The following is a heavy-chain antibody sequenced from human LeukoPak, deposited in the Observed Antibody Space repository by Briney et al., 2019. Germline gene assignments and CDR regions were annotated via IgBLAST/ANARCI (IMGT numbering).Heavy chain of an antibody. Sequence: SVKVSCKASGFTFTSSAVQWVRQARGRRLEWIGWIVVGSGNTNYAQKFQERVTITRDMSTSTAYMELSSLRSEDTAVYYCAARNLRSIVGAGGAFDIWGQGTMVAVSS. CDR3: AARNLRSIVGAGGAFDI. V-gene: IGHV1-58*01. J-gene: IGHJ3*02. D-gene: IGHD1-26*01. CDR1: GFTFTSSA. CDR2: IVVGSGNT.